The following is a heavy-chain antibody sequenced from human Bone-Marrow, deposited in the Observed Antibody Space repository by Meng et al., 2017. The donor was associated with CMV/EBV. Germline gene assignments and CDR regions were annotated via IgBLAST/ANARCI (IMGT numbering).Heavy chain of an antibody. J-gene: IGHJ6*02. CDR1: TFTGYY. D-gene: IGHD5-18*01. CDR3: ARGYSYGLASNYYYGMDV. CDR2: INPNSGGT. V-gene: IGHV1-2*02. Sequence: TFTGYYMHWVRQAPGQGLEWMGWINPNSGGTNYAQKFQGRVTMTRDTSISTAYMELSRLRSDDTAVYYCARGYSYGLASNYYYGMDVWGQGTTVTVSS.